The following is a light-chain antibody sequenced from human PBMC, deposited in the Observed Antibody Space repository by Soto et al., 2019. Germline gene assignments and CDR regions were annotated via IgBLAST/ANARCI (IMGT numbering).Light chain of an antibody. CDR3: QQYNNWPRT. CDR1: QSVSNN. CDR2: GAS. V-gene: IGKV3-15*01. J-gene: IGKJ1*01. Sequence: EIVMTQSPATLSVSPGETATLSCRASQSVSNNFAWYQQKPGQAPRLLIYGASTRATGIPARFSGSGSETEFTLTISSLQSEDFAVYYCQQYNNWPRTFGQGTKVDIK.